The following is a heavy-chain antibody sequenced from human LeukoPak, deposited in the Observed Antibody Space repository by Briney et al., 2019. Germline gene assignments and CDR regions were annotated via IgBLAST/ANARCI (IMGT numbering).Heavy chain of an antibody. V-gene: IGHV1-18*01. CDR1: GYTFTSYG. J-gene: IGHJ6*03. D-gene: IGHD6-19*01. CDR2: ISAYNGNT. Sequence: ASVKVSCKASGYTFTSYGISWVRQAPGQGLEWMGWISAYNGNTNYAQKFQGRVTMTRNTSISTAYMELSSLRSEDTAVYYCARVWSSGWYYYYYYMDVWGKGTTVTISS. CDR3: ARVWSSGWYYYYYYMDV.